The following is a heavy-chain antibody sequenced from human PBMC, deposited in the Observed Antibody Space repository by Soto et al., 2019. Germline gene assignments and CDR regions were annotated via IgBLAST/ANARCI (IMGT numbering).Heavy chain of an antibody. Sequence: EVQLVESGGDLIQPGGSLRLSCAASGFTVSTNYFSWVRQAPGKGLEWVSVVHTGGSMYYADPVKGRFTISTDKSKNTLYLQMNSLRVEDTVVYYCARERASDLGVMSNWGQGTLVTVSS. CDR2: VHTGGSM. CDR3: ARERASDLGVMSN. D-gene: IGHD3-16*01. V-gene: IGHV3-53*01. J-gene: IGHJ4*02. CDR1: GFTVSTNY.